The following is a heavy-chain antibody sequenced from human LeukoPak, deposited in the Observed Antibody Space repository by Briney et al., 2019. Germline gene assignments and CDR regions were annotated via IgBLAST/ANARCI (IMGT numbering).Heavy chain of an antibody. CDR2: IYYSGST. D-gene: IGHD3-3*01. V-gene: IGHV4-31*03. CDR1: GGSISSGGYY. Sequence: SETQSLTCTVSGGSISSGGYYWSWIRQHRGKGLEWIGYIYYSGSTYYNPSLKSRVTISVDTSKNQFSLKLSSVTAADTAVYYCARGGSDFWSGPNSYYHYGMDVWGQGTTVTVSS. CDR3: ARGGSDFWSGPNSYYHYGMDV. J-gene: IGHJ6*02.